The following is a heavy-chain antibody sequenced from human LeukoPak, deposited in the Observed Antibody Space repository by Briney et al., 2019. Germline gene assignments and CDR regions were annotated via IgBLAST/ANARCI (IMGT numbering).Heavy chain of an antibody. CDR2: IGGRDDRT. J-gene: IGHJ4*02. CDR3: AKDPNPFYDFWSGYK. Sequence: GGSLRLSFAASGFTFTGHTMTWLRQAPGKGLEWVSIIGGRDDRTYYADSVKGRFTISRDNSKNILYLQMNSLRAEDTAVYYCAKDPNPFYDFWSGYKWGQGTLVTVSS. CDR1: GFTFTGHT. V-gene: IGHV3-23*01. D-gene: IGHD3-3*01.